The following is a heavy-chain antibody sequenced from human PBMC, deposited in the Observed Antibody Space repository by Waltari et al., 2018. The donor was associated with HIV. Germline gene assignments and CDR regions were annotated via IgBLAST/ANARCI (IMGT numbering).Heavy chain of an antibody. V-gene: IGHV1-8*01. J-gene: IGHJ5*02. Sequence: QVQLVQSGAEVKPPGASVKVSCKASGYIFNNYDINWVRQATGQGLEWMGWMNPNSRNTGYAQKFQGRVTMTRDTSITTAYMELSSLKSEDTAVYYCARAVNAVGAPHWFAPWGQGTLVTVSS. CDR3: ARAVNAVGAPHWFAP. D-gene: IGHD1-26*01. CDR1: GYIFNNYD. CDR2: MNPNSRNT.